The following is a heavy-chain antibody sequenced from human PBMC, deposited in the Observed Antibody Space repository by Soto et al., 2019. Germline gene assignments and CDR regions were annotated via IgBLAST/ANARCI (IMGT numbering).Heavy chain of an antibody. CDR1: GVSINSYY. V-gene: IGHV4-59*08. D-gene: IGHD3-22*01. CDR3: ARPDSSAYLPDY. J-gene: IGHJ4*02. Sequence: SETLSLTCTVSGVSINSYYWSWIRQPPGKGLEWIGYIFSTGSTNYNPSLKSRVTISVDTSKNQFSLDLSSVTAADTAVYYCARPDSSAYLPDYRGQGTLVTGSS. CDR2: IFSTGST.